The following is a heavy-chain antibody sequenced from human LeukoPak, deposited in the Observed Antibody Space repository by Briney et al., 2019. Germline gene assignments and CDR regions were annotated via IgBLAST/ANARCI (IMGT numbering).Heavy chain of an antibody. CDR1: GGSFSGYY. D-gene: IGHD6-6*01. Sequence: SETLSLTXAVYGGSFSGYYWSWIRQPPGKGLEWTGEINHSGSTNYNPSLKSRVTISVDTSKNQLSLKLSSVTAADTAVYYCARGGEQLVHYYYYYYMDVWGKGTTVTVSS. CDR3: ARGGEQLVHYYYYYYMDV. V-gene: IGHV4-34*01. J-gene: IGHJ6*03. CDR2: INHSGST.